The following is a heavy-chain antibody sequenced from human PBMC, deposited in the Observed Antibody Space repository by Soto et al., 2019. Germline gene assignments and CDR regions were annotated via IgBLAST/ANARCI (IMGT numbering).Heavy chain of an antibody. V-gene: IGHV3-30-3*01. CDR1: GFTFSSYP. Sequence: QVQLVESGGDVVQPGRSLRLSCAGSGFTFSSYPMHWVRQAPGKGLEWVALISHDGSEIYYADSVKGRFTISRDNSKNTLFVQMNSLRAEDTAVYFCARARIRATTVTTWWFEPWGQGTLVTVSS. J-gene: IGHJ5*02. CDR2: ISHDGSEI. D-gene: IGHD4-17*01. CDR3: ARARIRATTVTTWWFEP.